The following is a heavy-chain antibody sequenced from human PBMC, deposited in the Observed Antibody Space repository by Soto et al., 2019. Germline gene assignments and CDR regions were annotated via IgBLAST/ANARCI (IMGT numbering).Heavy chain of an antibody. CDR3: ARDLEYQPQYP. V-gene: IGHV1-18*04. J-gene: IGHJ5*02. CDR1: GYTFNSYG. D-gene: IGHD2-2*01. CDR2: ISAYDGNT. Sequence: ASVKVSCKASGYTFNSYGISWVRQAPGQGLEWMGWISAYDGNTNYAQKVQGRVTMTTDTSTSTAYMELRSLRSDDTAVYYCARDLEYQPQYPWGQGTLVTVSS.